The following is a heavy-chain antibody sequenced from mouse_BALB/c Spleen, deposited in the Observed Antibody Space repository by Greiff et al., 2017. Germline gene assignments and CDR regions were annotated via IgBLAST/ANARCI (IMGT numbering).Heavy chain of an antibody. Sequence: VQLKQSGAELVKPGASVKLSCTASGFNIKDTYMHWVKQRPEQGLEWIGRIDPANGNTKYDPKFQGKATITADTSSNTAYLQLRSLTSEDTAVYDYYYYRYDEGYWGQGTTLTVSS. CDR2: IDPANGNT. CDR3: YYYRYDEGY. CDR1: GFNIKDTY. J-gene: IGHJ2*01. V-gene: IGHV14-3*02. D-gene: IGHD2-14*01.